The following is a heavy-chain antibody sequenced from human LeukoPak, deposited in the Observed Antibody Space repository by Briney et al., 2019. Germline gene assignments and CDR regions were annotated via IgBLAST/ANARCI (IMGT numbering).Heavy chain of an antibody. V-gene: IGHV1-69*04. J-gene: IGHJ4*02. CDR1: GGTFSSYA. D-gene: IGHD3-3*01. CDR2: IIPILGIA. CDR3: ARGGPLGVVTHHFDF. Sequence: RASVKVSCKASGGTFSSYAISWVRQAPGQGLEWMGRIIPILGIANYAQKFQGRVTITADKSTSTAYMELSSLRSEDTAVYYCARGGPLGVVTHHFDFWGQGTLVTVSS.